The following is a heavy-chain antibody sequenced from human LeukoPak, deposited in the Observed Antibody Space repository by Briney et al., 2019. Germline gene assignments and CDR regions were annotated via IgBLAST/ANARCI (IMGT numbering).Heavy chain of an antibody. V-gene: IGHV4-38-2*02. J-gene: IGHJ5*02. CDR1: GYSISSGYY. Sequence: SETLSLTCTVSGYSISSGYYWGWIRQPPGKGLEWIGSIYHSGSTNYNPSLKSRVTISVDTSKNPFSLKLNSVTAADTAVYYCARRPVRAPGGYCSGGSCYGGVRFDPWGQGTLVTVSS. CDR3: ARRPVRAPGGYCSGGSCYGGVRFDP. D-gene: IGHD2-15*01. CDR2: IYHSGST.